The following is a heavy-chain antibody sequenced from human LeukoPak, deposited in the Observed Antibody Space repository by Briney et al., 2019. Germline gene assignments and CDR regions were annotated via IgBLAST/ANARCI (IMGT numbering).Heavy chain of an antibody. Sequence: GESLKISCKGSGYNFPTYWIARVRQMPGKGLEWMGIIYPGDSDTRYSPSFQGQVTISADKSISTAYLQWSRLKASDTGMYYCARRGNGYILWGPGTLVTVSS. CDR3: ARRGNGYIL. CDR2: IYPGDSDT. V-gene: IGHV5-51*01. CDR1: GYNFPTYW. D-gene: IGHD5-24*01. J-gene: IGHJ4*02.